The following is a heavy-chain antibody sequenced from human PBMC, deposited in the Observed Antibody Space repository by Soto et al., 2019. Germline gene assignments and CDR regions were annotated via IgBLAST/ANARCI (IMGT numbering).Heavy chain of an antibody. J-gene: IGHJ3*02. D-gene: IGHD6-13*01. Sequence: SLRLSCAASGFTFSNAWMSWVRQAPGKGLEWVGRIKSKTDGGTTDYAAPVKGRFTISRDDSKNTLYLQMNSLKTEDTAVYYCTTSIAAADDAFDIWGQGTMVTVSS. CDR3: TTSIAAADDAFDI. CDR2: IKSKTDGGTT. CDR1: GFTFSNAW. V-gene: IGHV3-15*01.